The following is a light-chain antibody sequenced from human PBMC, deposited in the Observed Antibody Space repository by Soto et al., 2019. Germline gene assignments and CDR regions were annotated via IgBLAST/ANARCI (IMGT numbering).Light chain of an antibody. CDR2: EVT. CDR1: SGDIGSYNR. J-gene: IGLJ1*01. V-gene: IGLV2-14*01. CDR3: GSWDSSLSAYV. Sequence: QSVLTQPASVSGSPGQSITISCTGTSGDIGSYNRVSWYQQHPGKAPKLIIYEVTDRPSGIPDRFSGSKSGTSATLGITGFQTGDEADYYCGSWDSSLSAYVFGTGTKVTV.